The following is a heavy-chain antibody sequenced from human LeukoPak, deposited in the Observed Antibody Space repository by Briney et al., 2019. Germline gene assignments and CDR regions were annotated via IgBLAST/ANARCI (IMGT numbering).Heavy chain of an antibody. D-gene: IGHD5-18*01. CDR1: GFTFSSYA. Sequence: PGRSLRLSCAASGFTFSSYAMHWVRQAPGKGLEWVAVILYDGSNKYYADSVKGRFTISRDNSKNTLYLQMNSLRAEDTAVYYCAREGMDTAMAQYYYYYGMDVWGQGTTVTVSS. CDR3: AREGMDTAMAQYYYYYGMDV. CDR2: ILYDGSNK. V-gene: IGHV3-30*04. J-gene: IGHJ6*02.